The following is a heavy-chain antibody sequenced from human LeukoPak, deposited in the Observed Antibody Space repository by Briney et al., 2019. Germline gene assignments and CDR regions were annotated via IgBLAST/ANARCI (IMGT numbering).Heavy chain of an antibody. J-gene: IGHJ6*03. CDR1: GYSISGGYY. Sequence: SETLSLTCIVSGYSISGGYYWDWIRQPPGKGLEWIGSIYHSGITYYNPSLKSRVTISVDTSKNQFSLKLSAVTAADTAVYYCASVRRGFGESSKYYSYYYMDVWGNGTTVTISS. V-gene: IGHV4-38-2*02. CDR3: ASVRRGFGESSKYYSYYYMDV. D-gene: IGHD3-10*01. CDR2: IYHSGIT.